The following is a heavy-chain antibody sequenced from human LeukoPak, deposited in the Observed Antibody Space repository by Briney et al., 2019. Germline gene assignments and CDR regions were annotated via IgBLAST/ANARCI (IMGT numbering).Heavy chain of an antibody. CDR2: IYTSGST. Sequence: SQTLSLTCTVSGGSISSGSYYWSWIRQPTGKGLEWIGRIYTSGSTNYNPSLKSRVTISVDTSKKQFSLELSSVTAADTAVYYCAKVGDRFYWGQGTLVTVSS. J-gene: IGHJ4*02. V-gene: IGHV4-61*02. CDR3: AKVGDRFY. CDR1: GGSISSGSYY. D-gene: IGHD2-21*02.